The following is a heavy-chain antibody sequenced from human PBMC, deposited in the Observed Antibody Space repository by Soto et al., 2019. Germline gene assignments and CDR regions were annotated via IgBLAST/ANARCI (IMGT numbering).Heavy chain of an antibody. V-gene: IGHV3-66*01. Sequence: EVQLVESGGGWVRPGESLRLSCAASGFNVRNNYMSWVRQAPGKGLEWVSLIQNSGSTFYADSVKGRITVSRDNSKNILYLQMNSLRAEDTAVYYCARDSGLSAFEVWGQGTIVTVSS. J-gene: IGHJ3*01. CDR1: GFNVRNNY. CDR2: IQNSGST. CDR3: ARDSGLSAFEV. D-gene: IGHD3-10*01.